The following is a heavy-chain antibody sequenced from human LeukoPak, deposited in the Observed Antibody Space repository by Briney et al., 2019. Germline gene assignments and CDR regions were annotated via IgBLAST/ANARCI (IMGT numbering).Heavy chain of an antibody. D-gene: IGHD6-19*01. J-gene: IGHJ6*02. Sequence: GGSLRLSCAASGFTFSSYAMHWVRQAPGKGLEWVAVISYEGSNKYYADSVKGRFTISRDNSKNTLYLQMNSLRAEDTAVYYCAREIGGSVWRRDGMDVWGQGTTVTVSS. CDR3: AREIGGSVWRRDGMDV. CDR2: ISYEGSNK. V-gene: IGHV3-30-3*01. CDR1: GFTFSSYA.